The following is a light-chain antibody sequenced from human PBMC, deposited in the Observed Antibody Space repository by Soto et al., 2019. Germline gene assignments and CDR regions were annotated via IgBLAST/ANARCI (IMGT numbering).Light chain of an antibody. Sequence: DIQMTQSPSALSASVGDRVTITCRASQSISNWLAWYQQKPGKAPKLLISKASYLESGVPSRFSGSGSGTEFILTISSLQPDDSATYYFQQYNVYSLTFGQGTKLEIK. CDR1: QSISNW. J-gene: IGKJ2*01. CDR3: QQYNVYSLT. V-gene: IGKV1-5*03. CDR2: KAS.